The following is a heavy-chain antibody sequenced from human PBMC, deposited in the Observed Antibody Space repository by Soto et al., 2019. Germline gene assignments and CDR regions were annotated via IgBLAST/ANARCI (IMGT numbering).Heavy chain of an antibody. CDR3: AKGSIEYSASVDY. V-gene: IGHV3-23*01. J-gene: IGHJ4*02. CDR2: ISGRGGSS. D-gene: IGHD1-26*01. CDR1: GFSFSSYA. Sequence: EVQLLESGGGLIQPGGSLRLSCSASGFSFSSYAMMWVRQAPGKGLEWVSVISGRGGSSYFADSAKGRFTISSDNSKNMLYLEMTSLRAEDTAIYFCAKGSIEYSASVDYWGQGTLVIVSS.